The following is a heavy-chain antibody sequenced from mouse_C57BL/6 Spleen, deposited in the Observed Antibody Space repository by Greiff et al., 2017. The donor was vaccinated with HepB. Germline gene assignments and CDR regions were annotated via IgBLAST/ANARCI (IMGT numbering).Heavy chain of an antibody. CDR3: ASDYDMTYWYFDV. V-gene: IGHV1-53*01. Sequence: VQLQQSGAELAKPGASVKLSCKASGYTFTSYWMHWVKQRPGQGLEWIGNINPSNGGTNYNEKFKSKATLTVDKSSSTAYMQLSSLTSEDSAVYYCASDYDMTYWYFDVWGTGTTVTVSS. D-gene: IGHD2-4*01. CDR2: INPSNGGT. CDR1: GYTFTSYW. J-gene: IGHJ1*03.